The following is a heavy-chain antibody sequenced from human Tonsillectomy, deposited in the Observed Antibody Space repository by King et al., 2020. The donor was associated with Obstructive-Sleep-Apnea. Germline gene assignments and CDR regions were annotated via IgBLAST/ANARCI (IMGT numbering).Heavy chain of an antibody. CDR1: GFTFSSYW. CDR2: INQDGSEK. CDR3: ARRGGLPSNLPVYFDY. D-gene: IGHD4-11*01. V-gene: IGHV3-7*03. J-gene: IGHJ4*01. Sequence: VQLVESGGGLVQPGGSLRLSCEDSGFTFSSYWMTWVRQAPGKGLEWVANINQDGSEKYSVDSVKGRFTISRDNRKSSLYLEMNSLRAEDTAVYYCARRGGLPSNLPVYFDYWGHGTHVTVSS.